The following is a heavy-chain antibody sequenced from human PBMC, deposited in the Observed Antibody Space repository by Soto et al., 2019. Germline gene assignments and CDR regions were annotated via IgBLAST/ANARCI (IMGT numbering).Heavy chain of an antibody. Sequence: VQLVESGGGLIHAGGSLRLSCAVSGFTVSNNFMMWVRQAPGTGLEWVSLIYSGGSISYADSVKGRFTISRDGSMNMLYLQMNSLTAEDTAVYYCARDGNGQRGSPHWGQGTLVTVSS. V-gene: IGHV3-53*02. CDR3: ARDGNGQRGSPH. D-gene: IGHD3-16*01. J-gene: IGHJ4*02. CDR1: GFTVSNNF. CDR2: IYSGGSI.